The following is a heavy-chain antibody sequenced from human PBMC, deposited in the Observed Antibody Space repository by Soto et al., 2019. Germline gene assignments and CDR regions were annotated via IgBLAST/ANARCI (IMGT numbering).Heavy chain of an antibody. CDR2: IVYDGSSE. Sequence: GGSLRLSCAASGFTFRSYGMNWVRQAPGKGLEWVAVIVYDGSSEYYADSVKGRFTISRDNSKNTLFLQMNSLRAEDTAVYYCAKGGHYTAIVDDAFDIWGQGTMVTVSS. CDR3: AKGGHYTAIVDDAFDI. CDR1: GFTFRSYG. J-gene: IGHJ3*02. D-gene: IGHD5-18*01. V-gene: IGHV3-30*18.